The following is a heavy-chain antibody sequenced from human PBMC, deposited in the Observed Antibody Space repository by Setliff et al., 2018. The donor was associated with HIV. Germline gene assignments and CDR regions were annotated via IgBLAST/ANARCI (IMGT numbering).Heavy chain of an antibody. CDR1: GYSISDGYN. J-gene: IGHJ4*03. Sequence: PSETLSLTCAVSGYSISDGYNWGWIRLPPGKGLEWIGNVYTRGNTYYNPSLKSRVTMSIDASKNRFSLKLSPVTAADTAVYYCARVEPFKLDYQETSGYFDYWGHGILVTVSS. CDR2: VYTRGNT. D-gene: IGHD3-22*01. CDR3: ARVEPFKLDYQETSGYFDY. V-gene: IGHV4-38-2*01.